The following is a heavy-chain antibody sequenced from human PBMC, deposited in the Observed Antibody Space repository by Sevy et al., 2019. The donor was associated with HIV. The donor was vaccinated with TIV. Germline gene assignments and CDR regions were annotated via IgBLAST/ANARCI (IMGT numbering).Heavy chain of an antibody. J-gene: IGHJ6*02. Sequence: GGSLRLSCAASGFTFSSYWMSWVRQAPGKGLEWVANIKQDGSEKYYVDSVKGRFTISRDNAKNSLYLQMNRLRAEDTAVYYCARDVTAAAIYYYYYGMDVWGQGTTVTVSS. D-gene: IGHD2-21*02. V-gene: IGHV3-7*01. CDR2: IKQDGSEK. CDR3: ARDVTAAAIYYYYYGMDV. CDR1: GFTFSSYW.